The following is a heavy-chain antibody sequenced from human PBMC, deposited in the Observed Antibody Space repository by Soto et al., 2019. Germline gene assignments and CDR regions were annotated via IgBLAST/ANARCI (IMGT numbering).Heavy chain of an antibody. Sequence: GGSLRLSCAASGFTFSSYWMSWVRQAPGKGLEWVANIKQDGSEKYYVDSVKGRFTISRDNAKNSLYLQMNSLRAEDTAVYYCARDFPVSYYDFWSVYYYSGGMDVWGQGTTVTVSS. J-gene: IGHJ6*02. CDR3: ARDFPVSYYDFWSVYYYSGGMDV. CDR2: IKQDGSEK. V-gene: IGHV3-7*01. D-gene: IGHD3-3*01. CDR1: GFTFSSYW.